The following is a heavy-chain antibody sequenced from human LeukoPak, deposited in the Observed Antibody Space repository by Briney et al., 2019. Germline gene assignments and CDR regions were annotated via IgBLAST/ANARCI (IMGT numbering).Heavy chain of an antibody. V-gene: IGHV3-74*01. J-gene: IGHJ4*02. CDR2: TNGDGSDT. D-gene: IGHD1-14*01. CDR1: GFTFSAFW. Sequence: GGSLRLSCAASGFTFSAFWMHWVRQVPGKGLVWISRTNGDGSDTTYADSVKGRFTISRDNAKNRLYLQINSLRAEDTAVYFCARTYTGAWFDYWGQGALVTVSS. CDR3: ARTYTGAWFDY.